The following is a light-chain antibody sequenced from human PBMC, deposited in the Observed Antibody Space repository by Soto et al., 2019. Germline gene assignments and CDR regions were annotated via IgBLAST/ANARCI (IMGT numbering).Light chain of an antibody. CDR1: QGISKS. V-gene: IGKV1-27*01. CDR3: QKYNSAPLT. Sequence: DIQMTQSPSSLSASVGDRVTITCRASQGISKSLAWYQQKTGKVPKLLIYAASTLQSGVPSRFSGSGSGTDFTLTISSLQPEDVATYYCQKYNSAPLTFGRGTRLEIK. CDR2: AAS. J-gene: IGKJ5*01.